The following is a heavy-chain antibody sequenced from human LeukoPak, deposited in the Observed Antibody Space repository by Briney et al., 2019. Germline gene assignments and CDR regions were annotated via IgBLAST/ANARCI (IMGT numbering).Heavy chain of an antibody. V-gene: IGHV3-7*03. CDR1: GLTFKNSW. CDR2: LNQDGGEK. J-gene: IGHJ5*02. Sequence: GGSLRLSCAVFGLTFKNSWMTWVRQAPGKGLEWVATLNQDGGEKYYVDSVKGRFTISRDNAKNSLYLQMNSLRADDTAVYCCARGHWGLDPWGQGTLVIVSS. D-gene: IGHD7-27*01. CDR3: ARGHWGLDP.